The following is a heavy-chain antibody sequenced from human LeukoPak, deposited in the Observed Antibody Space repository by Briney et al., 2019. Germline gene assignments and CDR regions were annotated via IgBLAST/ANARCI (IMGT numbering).Heavy chain of an antibody. CDR2: IYYSGST. J-gene: IGHJ5*02. CDR3: ARAPKSGGSTGGWFDP. Sequence: SQTLSLTCTVSGGSISSGDYYWSWIRQPPGKGLEWIGYIYYSGSTYYNPSLKSRVTISVDTSKNQFSLKLSSVTAADTAVYYWARAPKSGGSTGGWFDPWGQGTLVTVSS. D-gene: IGHD1-14*01. V-gene: IGHV4-30-4*08. CDR1: GGSISSGDYY.